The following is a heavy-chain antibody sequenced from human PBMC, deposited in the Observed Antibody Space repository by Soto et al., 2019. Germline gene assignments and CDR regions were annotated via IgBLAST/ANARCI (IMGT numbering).Heavy chain of an antibody. CDR2: IIPIFGTA. V-gene: IGHV1-69*13. CDR1: EGTFSGYA. CDR3: ASAQQLVGYYYYYYGMDV. J-gene: IGHJ6*02. D-gene: IGHD6-6*01. Sequence: SVKVSCKGSEGTFSGYAISWVRQAPGKGLEWMGGIIPIFGTANYAQKFQGRVTITADESTSTAYMELSSLRSEDTAVYYCASAQQLVGYYYYYYGMDVWGQGTTVTVSS.